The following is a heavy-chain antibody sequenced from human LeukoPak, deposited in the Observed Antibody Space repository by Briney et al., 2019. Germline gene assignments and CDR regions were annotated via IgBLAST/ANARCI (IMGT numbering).Heavy chain of an antibody. CDR1: GYTLTELS. V-gene: IGHV1-24*01. J-gene: IGHJ4*02. D-gene: IGHD3-22*01. CDR2: FDPEDGET. Sequence: ASVKVSCKVSGYTLTELSMHWVRQAPGKGLEWMGGFDPEDGETIYAQKFQGRVTMTEDTSTDTAYMELSGLRSEDTAVYYCATTDGYDSSGYFSHPTLNFDYWGQGTLVTVSS. CDR3: ATTDGYDSSGYFSHPTLNFDY.